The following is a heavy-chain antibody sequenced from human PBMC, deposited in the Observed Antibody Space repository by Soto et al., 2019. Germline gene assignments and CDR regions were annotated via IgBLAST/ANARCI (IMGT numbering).Heavy chain of an antibody. V-gene: IGHV3-74*01. D-gene: IGHD2-15*01. CDR2: IDPYDTGI. Sequence: GGSLRLSCAASGFAFSSEWMHWVRQAPGKGLVWVSRIDPYDTGITYADSVKGRFTISRDNAKNTLYLQMNSLRAEETAVYYCTSDTFGARDSWGQGTLVTVSS. CDR3: TSDTFGARDS. J-gene: IGHJ4*02. CDR1: GFAFSSEW.